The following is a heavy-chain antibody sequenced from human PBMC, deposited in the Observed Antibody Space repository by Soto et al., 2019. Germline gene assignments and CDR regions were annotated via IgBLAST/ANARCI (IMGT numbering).Heavy chain of an antibody. CDR3: ARELNVLTGYYCYGMDV. D-gene: IGHD3-9*01. J-gene: IGHJ6*02. V-gene: IGHV4-39*02. CDR2: IYYSGST. Sequence: SETLSLTCTVSGGSISSSSYYWGWIRQPPGKGLEWIGSIYYSGSTYYNPSLKSRVTISVDTSKNQFSLKLSSVTAADTAVYYCARELNVLTGYYCYGMDVWGQGTTVTVSS. CDR1: GGSISSSSYY.